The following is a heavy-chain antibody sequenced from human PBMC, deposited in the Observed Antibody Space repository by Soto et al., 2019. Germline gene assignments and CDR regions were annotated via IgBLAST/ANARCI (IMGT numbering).Heavy chain of an antibody. J-gene: IGHJ5*02. CDR2: INPNTGGT. Sequence: GASVKVSCKASGYTFTGYYMHWVRQAPGQGLEWMGWINPNTGGTNSAQKFQGRVTMTRDTSISTAYMELSRLRSDDTAVYYCARDHCSSSSCYRGDNRFDPWGQGTLVTVSS. CDR1: GYTFTGYY. V-gene: IGHV1-2*02. CDR3: ARDHCSSSSCYRGDNRFDP. D-gene: IGHD2-2*01.